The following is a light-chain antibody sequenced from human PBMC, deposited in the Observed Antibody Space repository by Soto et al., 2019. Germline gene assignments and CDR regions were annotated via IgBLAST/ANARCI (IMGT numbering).Light chain of an antibody. V-gene: IGLV2-14*01. CDR3: NSYTSSSTHV. Sequence: QSVLTQPPSASGTPGQRVFISCSGSSSNIGGTNYAYWYQQLPGKAPKLMIYDVSNRPSGVSNRFSGSKSGNTASLTISGLQAEDEADYYCNSYTSSSTHVFGAGTKVTVL. CDR1: SSNIGGTNY. J-gene: IGLJ1*01. CDR2: DVS.